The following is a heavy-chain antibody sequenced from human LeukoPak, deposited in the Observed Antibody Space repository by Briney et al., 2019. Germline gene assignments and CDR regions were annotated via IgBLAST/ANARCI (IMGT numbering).Heavy chain of an antibody. D-gene: IGHD3-10*01. Sequence: GGSLSLSCVASEFTISNNYMSWVRQAPGKGLEWLSNIHPGGNTYYADSVKGRFTISRDTSKNTLYLQVSSLRADDTAVYYCARTITIGHGMDVWGKGTTVTVSS. CDR1: EFTISNNY. J-gene: IGHJ6*04. V-gene: IGHV3-66*02. CDR2: IHPGGNT. CDR3: ARTITIGHGMDV.